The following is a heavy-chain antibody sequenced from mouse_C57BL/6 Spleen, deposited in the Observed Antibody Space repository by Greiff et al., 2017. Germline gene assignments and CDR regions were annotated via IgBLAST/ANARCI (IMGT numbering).Heavy chain of an antibody. Sequence: DVQLQESGPELVKPGASVKIPCKASGYTFTDYNMDWVKQSHGKRLEWIGDINPNNGGTIYNQKFKGKATLTVDKSSSTAYMELRSLTSEDTAVYYCARSHYSNFDYWGQGTTLTVSS. J-gene: IGHJ2*01. D-gene: IGHD2-5*01. V-gene: IGHV1-18*01. CDR3: ARSHYSNFDY. CDR2: INPNNGGT. CDR1: GYTFTDYN.